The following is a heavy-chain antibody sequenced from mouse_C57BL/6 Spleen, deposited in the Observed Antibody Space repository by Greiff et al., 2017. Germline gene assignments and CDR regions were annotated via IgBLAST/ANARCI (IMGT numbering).Heavy chain of an antibody. CDR1: GYTFTSYW. V-gene: IGHV1-59*01. CDR3: ARVDYDGY. D-gene: IGHD2-4*01. Sequence: QVQLQQPGAELVRPGTSVKLSCKASGYTFTSYWMHWVKQRPGQGLEWIGVIDPSDSYTNYNQKFKGKATLTVDTSSSTAYMQLSRLTSEDSAVYYCARVDYDGYWGQGTLVTVSA. CDR2: IDPSDSYT. J-gene: IGHJ3*01.